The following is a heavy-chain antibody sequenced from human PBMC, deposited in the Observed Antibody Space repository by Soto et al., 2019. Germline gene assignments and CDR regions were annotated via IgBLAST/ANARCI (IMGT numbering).Heavy chain of an antibody. CDR3: ARGVYGSGNYYTGPSAFDI. CDR2: TIPVFNTA. D-gene: IGHD3-10*01. J-gene: IGHJ3*02. Sequence: QVQLEQSGAEVKKPGSSVKVSCKASGGTLSDHGVAWLRQAPGQGLEWMGGTIPVFNTAKYAQKFQGRVTVTADKFTNIDYMELSSLRSDDTAFYFCARGVYGSGNYYTGPSAFDIWGQGTMVIVSS. V-gene: IGHV1-69*06. CDR1: GGTLSDHG.